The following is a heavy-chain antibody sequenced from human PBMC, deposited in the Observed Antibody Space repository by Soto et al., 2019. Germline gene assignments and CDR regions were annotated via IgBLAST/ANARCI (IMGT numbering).Heavy chain of an antibody. D-gene: IGHD5-12*01. CDR3: ARGYSGYDAALDY. CDR2: IYYSERS. J-gene: IGHJ4*01. V-gene: IGHV4-59*01. CDR1: GDSISPYY. Sequence: PSETLSLTCIVSGDSISPYYWTWIRQPPGKGLEWIGHIYYSERSNYSPSLKSRVTMSIDTSKNQFSLKLTSVTAADTAVYYCARGYSGYDAALDYWGQGTLVTVSS.